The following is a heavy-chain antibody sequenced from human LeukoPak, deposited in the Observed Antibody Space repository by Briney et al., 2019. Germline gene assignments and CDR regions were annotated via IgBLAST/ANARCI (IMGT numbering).Heavy chain of an antibody. D-gene: IGHD6-6*01. CDR3: VRDLNSAARSFGDY. CDR1: GSTFISFG. Sequence: GGLVKVSCKASGSTFISFGFSWVRQAPEQGPEWMGWISGYTGDTNYAQRFQGRVTMTTDTSTSSSYMELRTLRSDDTAVYYCVRDLNSAARSFGDYWGPGTLVTVSS. J-gene: IGHJ4*02. V-gene: IGHV1-18*01. CDR2: ISGYTGDT.